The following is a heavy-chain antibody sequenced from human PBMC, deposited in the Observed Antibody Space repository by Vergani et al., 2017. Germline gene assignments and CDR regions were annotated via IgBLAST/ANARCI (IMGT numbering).Heavy chain of an antibody. V-gene: IGHV1-46*01. D-gene: IGHD3-22*01. Sequence: QVQLVQSGAEVKKPGASVKVSCKASGYTFTSYYMHWVRQAPGQGLEWMGIINPSGGSTSYAQKFQGRVTMTRYTSTSTVYMELSSLRSEDTAVYYCARDYYDSSGYYYGYYYYGMDVWGQGTTVTVSS. CDR2: INPSGGST. CDR3: ARDYYDSSGYYYGYYYYGMDV. CDR1: GYTFTSYY. J-gene: IGHJ6*02.